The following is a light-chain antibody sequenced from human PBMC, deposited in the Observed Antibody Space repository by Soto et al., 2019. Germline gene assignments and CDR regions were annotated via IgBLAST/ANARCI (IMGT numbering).Light chain of an antibody. CDR2: YDS. J-gene: IGLJ7*01. CDR3: QVWDSSSDHAV. Sequence: SYELTQPPSVSVAPGKTARITCGGNNIVSKSVHWYQQKPGQAPVLVIYYDSDRPSGIPERFSGSNSGNTATLTISRVEAGDEADYYCQVWDSSSDHAVFGGGTQLTVL. V-gene: IGLV3-21*04. CDR1: NIVSKS.